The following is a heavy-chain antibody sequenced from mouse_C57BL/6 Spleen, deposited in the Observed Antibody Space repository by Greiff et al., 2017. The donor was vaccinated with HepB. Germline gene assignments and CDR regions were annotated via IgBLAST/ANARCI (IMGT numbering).Heavy chain of an antibody. CDR3: ARTLGRYYAMDY. Sequence: VQLQQSGPGLVQPSQSLSITCTVSGFSLTSYGVHWVRQSPGKGLEWLGVIWSCGSTDYNAAFISRLSISKDNSKSQVFFKMNSLQADDTAIYYCARTLGRYYAMDYWGQGTSVTVSS. J-gene: IGHJ4*01. V-gene: IGHV2-2*01. CDR2: IWSCGST. CDR1: GFSLTSYG. D-gene: IGHD4-1*01.